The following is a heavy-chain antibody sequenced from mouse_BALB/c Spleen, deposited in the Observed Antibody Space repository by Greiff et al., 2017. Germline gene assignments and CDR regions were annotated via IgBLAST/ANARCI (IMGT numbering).Heavy chain of an antibody. CDR3: ARRGDAGDFDY. CDR2: ISTYYGDA. D-gene: IGHD4-1*01. J-gene: IGHJ2*01. Sequence: VQLQQPGAELVKPGASVKLSCKASGYTFTSYWMHWVKQSHAKSLEWIGVISTYYGDASYNQKFKGKATMTVDKSSSTAYMELARLTSEDSAIYYCARRGDAGDFDYWGQGTTLTVSS. V-gene: IGHV1S137*01. CDR1: GYTFTSYW.